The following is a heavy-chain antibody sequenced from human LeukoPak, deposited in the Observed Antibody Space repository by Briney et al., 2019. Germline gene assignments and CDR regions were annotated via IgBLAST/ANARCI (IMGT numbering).Heavy chain of an antibody. CDR1: GFTFSSYA. Sequence: GRSLRLSCAASGFTFSSYAMHWVRQAPGKGLEWVAVISYDGSNKYYADSVKGRFTISRDNSKNTLYLQMNSLRAEDTAVYYCARDAGYQPYYYMDVWGKGTTVTVSS. J-gene: IGHJ6*03. CDR2: ISYDGSNK. V-gene: IGHV3-30*04. D-gene: IGHD2-2*01. CDR3: ARDAGYQPYYYMDV.